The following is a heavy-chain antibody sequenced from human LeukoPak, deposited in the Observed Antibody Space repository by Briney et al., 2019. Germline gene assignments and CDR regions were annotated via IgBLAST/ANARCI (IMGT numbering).Heavy chain of an antibody. D-gene: IGHD3-22*01. CDR2: INSRGDKT. V-gene: IGHV3-23*01. CDR1: GFTFVSSA. Sequence: GGSLRLSCAAAGFTFVSSAMSWVRQAPGKGLEWVSGINSRGDKTYYADSVKGRFTISRDNSKNTLYLQMNSLRAEDTAVYHCLTKFYYYSVGFYAFDIWGQGTMATVSS. CDR3: LTKFYYYSVGFYAFDI. J-gene: IGHJ3*02.